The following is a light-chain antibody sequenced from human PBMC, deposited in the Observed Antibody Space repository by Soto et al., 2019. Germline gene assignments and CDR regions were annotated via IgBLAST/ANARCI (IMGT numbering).Light chain of an antibody. CDR1: STDVGIFDY. CDR2: EVS. V-gene: IGLV2-14*01. J-gene: IGLJ3*02. CDR3: SSYTSSNTGV. Sequence: QPASVSGSPGQSITISCTGTSTDVGIFDYVSWYQQHPGKVPKLIIYEVSHRPSGVSNRFSGSKSGNTASLTISGLQAEDEADYYCSSYTSSNTGVFGGGTKLTVL.